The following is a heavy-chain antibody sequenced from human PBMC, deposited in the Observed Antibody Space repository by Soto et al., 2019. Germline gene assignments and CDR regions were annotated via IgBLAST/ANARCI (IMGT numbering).Heavy chain of an antibody. Sequence: GGSLRLSCAASGFTFSSYTMNWVRQAPGKGLEWVSSISSGSSYIYYADSVKGRFTISRDNAKNSLFLQMNSLGAEDTAVYYCARDILSGGAYPDYWGQGTKVTVSS. CDR1: GFTFSSYT. CDR2: ISSGSSYI. V-gene: IGHV3-21*01. D-gene: IGHD3-10*01. CDR3: ARDILSGGAYPDY. J-gene: IGHJ4*02.